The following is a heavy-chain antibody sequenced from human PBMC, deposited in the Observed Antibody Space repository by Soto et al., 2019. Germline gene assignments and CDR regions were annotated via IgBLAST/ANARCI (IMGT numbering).Heavy chain of an antibody. CDR2: INPASGST. D-gene: IGHD6-13*01. Sequence: QVQLVQSGAEVKKPGASVKLSCRTSGYTFTHYYIHWVRQAPGQGLEWLGIINPASGSTNYAQDFQCRVTLTMDTSTTTVYMDLSGLRAEDTAIFYCARDLAAGVHWGQGTLVTVSS. CDR1: GYTFTHYY. J-gene: IGHJ4*02. CDR3: ARDLAAGVH. V-gene: IGHV1-46*01.